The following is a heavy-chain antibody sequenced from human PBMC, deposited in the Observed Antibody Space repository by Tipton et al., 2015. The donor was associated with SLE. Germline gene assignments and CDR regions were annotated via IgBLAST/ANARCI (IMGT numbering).Heavy chain of an antibody. CDR1: GFTFSSYA. CDR3: AREGGLDTANAFDI. Sequence: SLRLSCAASGFTFSSYAMHWVRQAPGKGLEWVAVISYDGSNKYYADSVKGRFTISRDNSKNTLYLQMNSLRAEDTAVYYCAREGGLDTANAFDIWGQGTMVTVSS. V-gene: IGHV3-30-3*01. D-gene: IGHD5-18*01. CDR2: ISYDGSNK. J-gene: IGHJ3*02.